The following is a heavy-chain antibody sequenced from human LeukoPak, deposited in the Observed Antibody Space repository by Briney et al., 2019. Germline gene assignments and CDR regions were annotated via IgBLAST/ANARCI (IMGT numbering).Heavy chain of an antibody. V-gene: IGHV3-30*18. CDR1: GFTFSSYG. J-gene: IGHJ4*02. D-gene: IGHD3-10*02. Sequence: GGSLRLSCAASGFTFSSYGMHWVRQAPRKGLGWVAVISYDGSNKYYADSVKGRFTISRDNSKSTLYLQMNSLRAEDTAVYYCAKDVFGEFPVLGYWGQGTLVSVSS. CDR2: ISYDGSNK. CDR3: AKDVFGEFPVLGY.